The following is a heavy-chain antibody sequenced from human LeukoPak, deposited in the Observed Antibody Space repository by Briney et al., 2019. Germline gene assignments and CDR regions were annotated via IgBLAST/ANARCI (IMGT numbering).Heavy chain of an antibody. D-gene: IGHD1-14*01. CDR2: MNPNSGNT. CDR1: GYTFTGYY. J-gene: IGHJ4*02. CDR3: ARGRTSGY. V-gene: IGHV1-8*02. Sequence: ASVKVSCKASGYTFTGYYMHWVRQAPGQGLEWMGWMNPNSGNTGYAQKFKGRVTMTRNTSISTAYMELSSLRSEDTAVYYCARGRTSGYWGQGTLVTVSS.